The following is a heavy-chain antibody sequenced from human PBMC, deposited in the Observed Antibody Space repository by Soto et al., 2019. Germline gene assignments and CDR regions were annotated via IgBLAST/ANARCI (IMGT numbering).Heavy chain of an antibody. CDR1: GGSISSSSYY. J-gene: IGHJ5*02. CDR3: ARLGDWFDP. V-gene: IGHV4-39*01. Sequence: SETLSLTCTVSGGSISSSSYYWGWIRQPPGKGLEWIGSIYYSGSTYYNPSLKSRVTISVDTSKNQFSLKLSSVTAADTAVYYCARLGDWFDPWGQGTLVTVSS. CDR2: IYYSGST.